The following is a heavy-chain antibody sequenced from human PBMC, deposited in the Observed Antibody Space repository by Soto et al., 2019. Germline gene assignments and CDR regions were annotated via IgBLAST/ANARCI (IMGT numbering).Heavy chain of an antibody. V-gene: IGHV3-21*01. CDR2: ISSSSSYI. CDR3: ARGNDKYSESRLDY. D-gene: IGHD1-26*01. J-gene: IGHJ4*02. CDR1: GFTFSSYS. Sequence: PGGSLRLSCAASGFTFSSYSMNWVRQAPGKGLEWVSSISSSSSYIYYADSVKGRFTISRDNAKNSLYLQMNSLRAEDTAVYYCARGNDKYSESRLDYWGQGTLVTVSS.